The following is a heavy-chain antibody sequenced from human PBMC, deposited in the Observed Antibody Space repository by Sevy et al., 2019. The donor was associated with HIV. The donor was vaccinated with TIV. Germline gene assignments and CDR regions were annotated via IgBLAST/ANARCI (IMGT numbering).Heavy chain of an antibody. J-gene: IGHJ6*02. CDR2: ISDDANSK. CDR3: ARVFRSYAMDV. Sequence: GGSLRLSCAASGFTFRSYGFHWVRQAPGKGLDWVAFISDDANSKDYGDSVKGRFTISRDKSKNTVYLQMNSLRVEDTAVYHCARVFRSYAMDVWCQGTTVTVSS. CDR1: GFTFRSYG. V-gene: IGHV3-30*12.